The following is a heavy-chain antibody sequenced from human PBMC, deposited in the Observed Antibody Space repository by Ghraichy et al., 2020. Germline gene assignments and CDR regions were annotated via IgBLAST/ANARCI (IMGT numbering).Heavy chain of an antibody. Sequence: GGSLRLSCAASGFTFSDFAMSWVRQAPGKGLEWVSGISVSGGNTYYADSVRGRFTISRDISKNTVYLQMNSLRPEDTAVYYCAKRSYRYCSAISCYGALDYWGQGTLVTVSS. CDR3: AKRSYRYCSAISCYGALDY. CDR2: ISVSGGNT. CDR1: GFTFSDFA. D-gene: IGHD2-2*01. J-gene: IGHJ4*02. V-gene: IGHV3-23*01.